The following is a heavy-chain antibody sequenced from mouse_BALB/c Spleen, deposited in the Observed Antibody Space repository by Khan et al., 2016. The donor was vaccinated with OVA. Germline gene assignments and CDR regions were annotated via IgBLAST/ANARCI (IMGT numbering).Heavy chain of an antibody. Sequence: VQLQQSGPELVKPGASVKMSCKASGYTFTSYVMHWLRQRPGQGLEWIGYIYPYNDDTKYNEEFKGKATLTSDRSSSKAYMELSSLTSEDSAVYCCAKNYRYDVYFDYWGQGTTLTFSS. CDR3: AKNYRYDVYFDY. CDR1: GYTFTSYV. J-gene: IGHJ2*01. CDR2: IYPYNDDT. V-gene: IGHV1S136*01. D-gene: IGHD2-14*01.